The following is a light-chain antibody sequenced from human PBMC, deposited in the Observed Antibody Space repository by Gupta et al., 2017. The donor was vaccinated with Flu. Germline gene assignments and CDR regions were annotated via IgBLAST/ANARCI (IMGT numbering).Light chain of an antibody. CDR1: SSNIGSNT. CDR3: AAWDDSLNGLWV. CDR2: SNN. Sequence: QSVLTQPPPASGTPAQRVTISCSGSSSNIGSNTVNWYQQLPGTAPKLLIYSNNQRPSGVPDRFSGSKSGTSAALAISGLQSEDEADYYCAAWDDSLNGLWVFGGGTKLTVL. J-gene: IGLJ3*02. V-gene: IGLV1-44*01.